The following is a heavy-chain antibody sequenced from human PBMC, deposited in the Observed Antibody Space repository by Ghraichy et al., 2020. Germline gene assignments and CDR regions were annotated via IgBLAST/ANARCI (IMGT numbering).Heavy chain of an antibody. J-gene: IGHJ4*02. D-gene: IGHD3-10*01. CDR3: ARGGSGTYGLGEY. CDR1: GGSISSYY. V-gene: IGHV4-59*01. CDR2: IYYSGST. Sequence: ESLNISCTVSGGSISSYYGSWIRQPPGKGLEWIGFIYYSGSTYYNPSLKSRVTISIDTSKNEFSLKLSSVTAADTAVYYCARGGSGTYGLGEYWGQGTLVTVSS.